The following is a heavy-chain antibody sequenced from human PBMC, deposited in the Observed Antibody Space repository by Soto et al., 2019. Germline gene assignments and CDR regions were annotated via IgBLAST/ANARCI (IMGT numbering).Heavy chain of an antibody. J-gene: IGHJ4*02. V-gene: IGHV3-64D*06. CDR3: VKDSGVITIFWLFDY. CDR2: IRSDGDST. CDR1: GYTFESWA. Sequence: GGSLRLSCSASGYTFESWAAHWVRQAPGKGLEYVSGIRSDGDSTHYADSVKGRFTISRDNSKNTLYLQMDSLRAEDTAVYYCVKDSGVITIFWLFDYWGQGTLVTVSS. D-gene: IGHD3-9*01.